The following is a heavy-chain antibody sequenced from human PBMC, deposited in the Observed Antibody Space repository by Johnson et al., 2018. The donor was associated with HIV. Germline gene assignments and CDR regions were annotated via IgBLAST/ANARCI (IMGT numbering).Heavy chain of an antibody. Sequence: QEQLVEYGGGVVRPGGSLRLSCAASGFTFSSYAMHWVRQAPGKGLEWVAVISYDGSNTYYADSVKGRFTISRDNSKNTLCLQMNSLRAEDTAVYYCARGGYKRFLSSAFDIWGQGTLVTVSA. J-gene: IGHJ3*02. V-gene: IGHV3-30-3*01. D-gene: IGHD1-1*01. CDR1: GFTFSSYA. CDR2: ISYDGSNT. CDR3: ARGGYKRFLSSAFDI.